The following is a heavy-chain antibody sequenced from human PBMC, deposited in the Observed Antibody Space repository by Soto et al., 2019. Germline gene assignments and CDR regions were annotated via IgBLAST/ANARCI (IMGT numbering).Heavy chain of an antibody. CDR3: GRERQVAPAPQRNFLDV. D-gene: IGHD1-7*01. Sequence: PSETLSLTCSVSGISLSSGGFYWNWIRQTPGKGLEWIGYTYFSGTTYYNPSLRSRVTIPVDASTNQFSLRLTSVTAADTAVYFCGRERQVAPAPQRNFLDVWGQGIMVTVSS. CDR2: TYFSGTT. V-gene: IGHV4-31*03. J-gene: IGHJ4*02. CDR1: GISLSSGGFY.